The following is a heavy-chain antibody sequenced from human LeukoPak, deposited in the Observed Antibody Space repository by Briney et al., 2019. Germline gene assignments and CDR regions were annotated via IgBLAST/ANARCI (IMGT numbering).Heavy chain of an antibody. J-gene: IGHJ4*02. CDR1: GGSISNYY. Sequence: SETLSLTCTVSGGSISNYYWSWIRQPPGTGLEWIGYIYYSGSTNHNPSLKSRVTISVDTSKNQFSLKLSSVTAADTAVYYCARAGQFIAARPITFDYWGQGTLVTVSS. V-gene: IGHV4-59*01. CDR3: ARAGQFIAARPITFDY. CDR2: IYYSGST. D-gene: IGHD6-6*01.